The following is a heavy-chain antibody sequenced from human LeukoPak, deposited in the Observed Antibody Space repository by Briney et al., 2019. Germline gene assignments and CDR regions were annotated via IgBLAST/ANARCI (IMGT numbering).Heavy chain of an antibody. D-gene: IGHD2-2*01. CDR1: GGSINSRSYY. J-gene: IGHJ5*02. CDR3: ARQDCSSSSCRNWFDT. Sequence: PSETLSLTCTVSGGSINSRSYYWGWIRQSPGKGLGWIGSIYYSGSTYYNPSLKSRVTISVDTSKNQFSLKLSSVPAADTAIYYCARQDCSSSSCRNWFDTWGQGILVTVSS. CDR2: IYYSGST. V-gene: IGHV4-39*01.